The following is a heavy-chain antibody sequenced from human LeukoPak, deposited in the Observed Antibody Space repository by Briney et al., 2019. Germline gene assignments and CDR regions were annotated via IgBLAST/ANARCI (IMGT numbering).Heavy chain of an antibody. CDR2: ISYDGSNK. D-gene: IGHD2-15*01. CDR1: GFTFSSYA. V-gene: IGHV3-30*04. J-gene: IGHJ4*02. CDR3: ARGYCSGGSCAHFPDYFDY. Sequence: PGGSLRLSCAASGFTFSSYAMHWVRQAPGKGLEWVAVISYDGSNKYYADSVKGRFTISRDNSKNTLYLQMNSLRADDTAVYYCARGYCSGGSCAHFPDYFDYWGQGTLVTVSS.